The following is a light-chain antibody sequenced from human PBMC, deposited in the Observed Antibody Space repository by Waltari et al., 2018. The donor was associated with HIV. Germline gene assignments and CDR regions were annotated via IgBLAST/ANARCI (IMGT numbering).Light chain of an antibody. CDR2: INN. J-gene: IGLJ1*01. Sequence: QSVLTQPPSASGTPGPRVTIPCSGGSSTIGPNPVHWYQVRPGPAPQLLIYINNQRPSGVPDRFSGSKSGTSASLAISGLQSEDEADYYCASWDDSLDGFYVFGTGTKVTVL. CDR1: SSTIGPNP. CDR3: ASWDDSLDGFYV. V-gene: IGLV1-44*01.